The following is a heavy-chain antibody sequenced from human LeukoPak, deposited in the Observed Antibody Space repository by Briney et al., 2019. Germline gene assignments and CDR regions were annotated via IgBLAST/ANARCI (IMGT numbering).Heavy chain of an antibody. CDR3: ARLKFYDSTGYSPGYYMDV. J-gene: IGHJ6*03. Sequence: SETLSLTCSVSGGAIIIYYWSWLRQPAGKGPEWIGRIYPTGNTDYNPSLKTRVTMSTDLSKKQFSLRLRSVTAADTAVYYCARLKFYDSTGYSPGYYMDVWGKGTAVTVSS. D-gene: IGHD3-22*01. V-gene: IGHV4-4*07. CDR1: GGAIIIYY. CDR2: IYPTGNT.